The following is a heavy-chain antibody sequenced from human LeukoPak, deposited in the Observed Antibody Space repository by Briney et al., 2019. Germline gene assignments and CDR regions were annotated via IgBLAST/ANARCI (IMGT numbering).Heavy chain of an antibody. J-gene: IGHJ3*02. D-gene: IGHD1-20*01. CDR3: ARVRGNWNDGAFDI. CDR1: GFTFSSYE. Sequence: PGGSLRLSCAASGFTFSSYEMNWVRHAPGKGLEWVSSISSSSSYIYYAGSVKGRFTISRDNAKNSMYLQMNSLRAEDTAVYYCARVRGNWNDGAFDIWGQGTMVTVSS. CDR2: ISSSSSYI. V-gene: IGHV3-21*01.